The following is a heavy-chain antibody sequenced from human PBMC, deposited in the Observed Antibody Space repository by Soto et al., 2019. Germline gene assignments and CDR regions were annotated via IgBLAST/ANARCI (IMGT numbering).Heavy chain of an antibody. CDR2: TYYSGST. CDR3: ATGYSSSYFDY. CDR1: GGSISSYY. D-gene: IGHD6-6*01. Sequence: QVQLQESGPGLVKPSETLSLTCTVSGGSISSYYWSWIRQPPGKGLEWIGYTYYSGSTNYNPSLKSRVTISVDTPKNQFSLKLSSVTAADTAVYYCATGYSSSYFDYWGQGTLVTVSS. V-gene: IGHV4-59*01. J-gene: IGHJ4*02.